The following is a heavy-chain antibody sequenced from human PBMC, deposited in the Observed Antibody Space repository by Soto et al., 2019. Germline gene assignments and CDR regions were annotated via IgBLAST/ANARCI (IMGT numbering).Heavy chain of an antibody. CDR3: ASGVEYFDWSSTHWYYYGMDV. CDR1: GGSFSGYY. Sequence: SETLSLTCAVYGGSFSGYYWSWIRQPPGKGLEWIGEINHSGSTNYNPSLKSRVTISVDTSKNQFSLKLSSVTAADTAVYYCASGVEYFDWSSTHWYYYGMDVWGQGTTVTVSS. D-gene: IGHD3-9*01. J-gene: IGHJ6*02. CDR2: INHSGST. V-gene: IGHV4-34*01.